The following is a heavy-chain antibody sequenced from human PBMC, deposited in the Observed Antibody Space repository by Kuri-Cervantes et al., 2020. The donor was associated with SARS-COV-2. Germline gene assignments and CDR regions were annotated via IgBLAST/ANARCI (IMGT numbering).Heavy chain of an antibody. CDR3: ANWGPAALYYYYYMDV. CDR1: GFIFNSYA. Sequence: GESLKIPCAASGFIFNSYAMHWVRQAPGKGLEWVAFIRFDGSNKYYADSVKGRFTISRDNSKNTLYLQMNSLRAEDTAVYYCANWGPAALYYYYYMDVWGKGTTVTVSS. V-gene: IGHV3-30*02. D-gene: IGHD2-2*01. J-gene: IGHJ6*03. CDR2: IRFDGSNK.